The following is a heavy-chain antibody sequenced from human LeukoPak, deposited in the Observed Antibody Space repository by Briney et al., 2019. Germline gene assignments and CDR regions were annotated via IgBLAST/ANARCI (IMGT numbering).Heavy chain of an antibody. J-gene: IGHJ4*02. CDR2: ISAYNGNT. CDR1: GYTFTSYG. D-gene: IGHD3-10*01. Sequence: ASVKVSCKASGYTFTSYGISWVRQAPGQGLEWMGWISAYNGNTNYAQKLQGRVTMTTDTSTSTAYMELRSLRSDDTAVYYCASPLLVRGVMDLGYWGQGTLVTVSS. CDR3: ASPLLVRGVMDLGY. V-gene: IGHV1-18*01.